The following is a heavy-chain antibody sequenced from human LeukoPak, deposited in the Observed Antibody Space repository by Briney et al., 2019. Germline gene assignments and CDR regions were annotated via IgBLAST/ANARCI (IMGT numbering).Heavy chain of an antibody. Sequence: SETLSLTCAVYGGSFSGYYWSWIRHPPGKGLEWIGEINHSGSTNYNPSLKSRVTISVDTSKNQFSLKLSSVTVAGTAVYYCARGRQNDYWGQGTLVTVSS. J-gene: IGHJ4*02. CDR2: INHSGST. CDR3: ARGRQNDY. V-gene: IGHV4-34*01. CDR1: GGSFSGYY.